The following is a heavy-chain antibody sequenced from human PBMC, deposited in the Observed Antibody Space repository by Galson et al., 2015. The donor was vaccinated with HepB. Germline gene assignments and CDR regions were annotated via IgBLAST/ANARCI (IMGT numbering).Heavy chain of an antibody. CDR3: ARPKNKPAAEYYFDY. CDR2: IIPIFGTA. V-gene: IGHV1-69*13. D-gene: IGHD2-2*01. Sequence: SVKVSCKASGGTFSSYAISWVRQAPGQGLEWMGGIIPIFGTANYAQKFQGRVTITADESTSTAYMELSSLRSEDTAVYYCARPKNKPAAEYYFDYWGQGTLVTVSS. CDR1: GGTFSSYA. J-gene: IGHJ4*02.